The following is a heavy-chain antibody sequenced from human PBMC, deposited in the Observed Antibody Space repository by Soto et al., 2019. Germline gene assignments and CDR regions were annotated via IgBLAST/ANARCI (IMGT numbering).Heavy chain of an antibody. CDR3: ARDHDLFTGPEVSKLAY. V-gene: IGHV1-18*01. Sequence: QVHLVQSGAEVKRPGASVKVSCKASGYTFTSCGISWVRQAPGQGLEWMGWISAYNGDTNYAQNLQGRVTLTTETSTSTADMELRSLRSDDTAVYYCARDHDLFTGPEVSKLAYWGQGSLVTVSS. J-gene: IGHJ4*02. CDR1: GYTFTSCG. D-gene: IGHD3-9*01. CDR2: ISAYNGDT.